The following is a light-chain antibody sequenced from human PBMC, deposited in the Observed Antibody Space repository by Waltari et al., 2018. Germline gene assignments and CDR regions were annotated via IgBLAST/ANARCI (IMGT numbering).Light chain of an antibody. V-gene: IGLV2-11*01. Sequence: QSALTQPRSVSGSPGQSVTISCTGTSSDVGGYNYVSWYQQHPGKVHKLIIYEVNKRPSGVPDRFSGSKSGNTASLTVSGLQAEDEADYYCCSYAGSYTVFGGGTKLTVL. CDR1: SSDVGGYNY. CDR2: EVN. J-gene: IGLJ2*01. CDR3: CSYAGSYTV.